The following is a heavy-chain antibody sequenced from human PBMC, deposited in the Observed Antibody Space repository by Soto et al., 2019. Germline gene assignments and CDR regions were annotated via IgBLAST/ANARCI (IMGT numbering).Heavy chain of an antibody. CDR3: ARLRWLQLGDAFDI. D-gene: IGHD5-12*01. V-gene: IGHV3-11*01. CDR1: GFTFSDYY. Sequence: KTGGSLRLSCAASGFTFSDYYMSWIRQAPGKGLEWVSYISSSGSTIYYADSVKGRFTISRDNAKNSLYLQMNSLRAEDTAVYYCARLRWLQLGDAFDIWGQGTMVTVSS. J-gene: IGHJ3*02. CDR2: ISSSGSTI.